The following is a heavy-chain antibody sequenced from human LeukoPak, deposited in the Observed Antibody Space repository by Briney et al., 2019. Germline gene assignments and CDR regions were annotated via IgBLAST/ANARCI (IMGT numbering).Heavy chain of an antibody. CDR3: AKASKRGGDCYSFDY. CDR2: INLNSGGT. CDR1: GYAFTGYY. Sequence: GASVKVSCKSSGYAFTGYYMDWVRHGPGQGLEWKWLINLNSGGTNYAQKFQGRVTITRDTAISTAYMELSRLRSDDTAVYYCAKASKRGGDCYSFDYWGQGTLVTVSS. D-gene: IGHD2-21*02. J-gene: IGHJ4*02. V-gene: IGHV1-2*02.